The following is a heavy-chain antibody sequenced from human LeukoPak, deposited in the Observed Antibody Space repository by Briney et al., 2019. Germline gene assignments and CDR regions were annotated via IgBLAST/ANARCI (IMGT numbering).Heavy chain of an antibody. V-gene: IGHV4-59*01. Sequence: SQTLSLTCTVSAGSISSNYWSWIRQPPGQGLEWIGNTYYSGRTNYNPSLKSRVTISVDTSKNQFSLKLSSVTAADTAVYYCARANFWSGYYLFDYWGQGTLVTVSS. CDR3: ARANFWSGYYLFDY. CDR1: AGSISSNY. J-gene: IGHJ4*02. CDR2: TYYSGRT. D-gene: IGHD3-3*01.